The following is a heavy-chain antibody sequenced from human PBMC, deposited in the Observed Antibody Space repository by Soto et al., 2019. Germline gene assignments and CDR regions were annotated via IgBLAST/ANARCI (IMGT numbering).Heavy chain of an antibody. CDR3: AKAVGDASSRSWYYYYGVDV. CDR2: ISFDGSSK. CDR1: GFTFSSYG. J-gene: IGHJ6*02. Sequence: QVQLVESGGGVVQPGRSLRLSCAASGFTFSSYGMHWVRQAPGKGLEWVAVISFDGSSKNYADSVKGRFTISRDNSKNTLFLQMSSLRAEDTAGYYCAKAVGDASSRSWYYYYGVDVWGQGTTVTVSS. V-gene: IGHV3-30*18. D-gene: IGHD1-26*01.